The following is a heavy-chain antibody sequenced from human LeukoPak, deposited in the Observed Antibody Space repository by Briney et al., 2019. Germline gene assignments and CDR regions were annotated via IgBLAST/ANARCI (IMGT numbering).Heavy chain of an antibody. D-gene: IGHD3-10*01. V-gene: IGHV3-7*03. CDR3: ARGSGSGSYYRNPIDY. J-gene: IGHJ4*02. CDR2: IKQDGSEK. Sequence: PGGSLRLSCAASGFTFSSYWMSWVRQAPGKGLEWVANIKQDGSEKYYVDSVKGRFTISRDNAKNSLYLQMNSLRAEDTAVYYCARGSGSGSYYRNPIDYWGQGTLVSVSS. CDR1: GFTFSSYW.